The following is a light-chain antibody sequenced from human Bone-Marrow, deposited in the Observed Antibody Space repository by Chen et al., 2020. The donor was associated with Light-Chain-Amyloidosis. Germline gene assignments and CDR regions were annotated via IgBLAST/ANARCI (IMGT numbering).Light chain of an antibody. CDR1: DLPTKY. CDR3: QAADSSGTYEVI. V-gene: IGLV3-25*03. CDR2: RDT. J-gene: IGLJ2*01. Sequence: SYELTQPPSVSVSPGQTARITCSGDDLPTKYAYWYQQKPGQAPVLVIHRDTERPSGISERFSGSSSGTTATLTISGVKGEDEADYHCQAADSSGTYEVIFGGETKLTVL.